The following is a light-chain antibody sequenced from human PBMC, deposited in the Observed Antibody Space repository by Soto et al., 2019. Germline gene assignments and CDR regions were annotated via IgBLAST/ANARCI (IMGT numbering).Light chain of an antibody. CDR3: QQYGSSPGT. J-gene: IGKJ1*01. Sequence: EIVLTQSPGTLSLSPGERATLSCRASQSVSSSYLAWYQQKPGQAPRLLIYGASSRATGIPDRFSGSGSGTDFTLTISRLVPEDSAVYYCQQYGSSPGTFGQGTMVEIK. CDR1: QSVSSSY. CDR2: GAS. V-gene: IGKV3-20*01.